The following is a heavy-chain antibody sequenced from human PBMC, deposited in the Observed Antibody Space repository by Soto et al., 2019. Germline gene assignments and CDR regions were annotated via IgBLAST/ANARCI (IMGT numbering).Heavy chain of an antibody. D-gene: IGHD6-13*01. Sequence: QVQLVQSGAEVKKPGASVKVSCKASGYTFTSYGISWVRQAPGQGLEWMGWISAYNGNTNYAQKLQARVTITTDTSTSTAYMELRSLRSDDTAVYYCARDRLHSSSWYRVAPWGQGTLVTVSS. V-gene: IGHV1-18*01. J-gene: IGHJ5*02. CDR1: GYTFTSYG. CDR2: ISAYNGNT. CDR3: ARDRLHSSSWYRVAP.